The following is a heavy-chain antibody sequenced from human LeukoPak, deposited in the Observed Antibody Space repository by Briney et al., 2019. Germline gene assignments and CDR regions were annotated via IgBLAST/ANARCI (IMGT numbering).Heavy chain of an antibody. D-gene: IGHD2-21*01. CDR1: GFNFSDSR. J-gene: IGHJ4*02. V-gene: IGHV3-7*04. Sequence: GGSLRLSCVTSGFNFSDSRMTWVRQAPGKGLQWVANVNRDGTEKHFLDSVEGRFTISRDNAKKSLYLQTSSLRPQDTAVYFCVRGDWYFESWGQGTLVTVSS. CDR2: VNRDGTEK. CDR3: VRGDWYFES.